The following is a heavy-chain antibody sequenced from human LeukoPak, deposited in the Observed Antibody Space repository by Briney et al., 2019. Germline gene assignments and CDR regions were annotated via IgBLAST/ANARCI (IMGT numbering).Heavy chain of an antibody. J-gene: IGHJ4*02. D-gene: IGHD6-19*01. CDR2: INHSGST. CDR1: GGSFIGYY. CDR3: ARAPGYSSGWYGARGTSRYFDY. Sequence: SETLSLTCAVYGGSFIGYYWSWIRQPPGKGLEWIGEINHSGSTNYNPSLKSRVTISVDTSKNQFSLKLSSVTAADTAVYYCARAPGYSSGWYGARGTSRYFDYWGQGTLVTVSS. V-gene: IGHV4-34*01.